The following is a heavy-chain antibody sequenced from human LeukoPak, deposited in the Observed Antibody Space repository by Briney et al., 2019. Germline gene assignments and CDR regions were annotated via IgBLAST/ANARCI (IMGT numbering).Heavy chain of an antibody. J-gene: IGHJ6*03. CDR1: GFTFSNYG. D-gene: IGHD5-18*01. Sequence: HSGGSLRLSCAASGFTFSNYGMHWVRQAPGKGLEWVSYISSSGSTIYYADSVKGRFTISRDNAKNSLYLQMNSLRADDTAVYYCARMNTAMVNGLNYYYYMDVWGKGTTVTISS. CDR2: ISSSGSTI. CDR3: ARMNTAMVNGLNYYYYMDV. V-gene: IGHV3-48*04.